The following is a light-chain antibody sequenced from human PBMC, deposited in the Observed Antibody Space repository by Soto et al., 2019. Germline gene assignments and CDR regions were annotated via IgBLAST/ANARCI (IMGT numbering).Light chain of an antibody. CDR1: QTISSW. CDR3: QQYNSYPLT. CDR2: KAS. J-gene: IGKJ4*01. V-gene: IGKV1-5*03. Sequence: DIQMTQSPSTLSASVGDRVTITWRASQTISSWLAWYQQKPGQAPKLLIYKASSLESAVPSRFSGSGSGTEFTFTISGLQPDDFATYYCQQYNSYPLTFGGGTKV.